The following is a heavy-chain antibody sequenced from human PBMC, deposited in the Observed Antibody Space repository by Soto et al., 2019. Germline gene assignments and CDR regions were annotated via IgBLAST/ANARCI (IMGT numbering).Heavy chain of an antibody. J-gene: IGHJ3*02. CDR3: AADRGSPLAFDI. CDR2: IVVGSGNT. CDR1: GFTFTSSA. V-gene: IGHV1-58*01. D-gene: IGHD1-26*01. Sequence: SVKVSCKASGFTFTSSAVQWVRQARGQRLEWIGWIVVGSGNTNYAQKFQERVTITRDMSTSTAYMELSSLRSEDTAVYYCAADRGSPLAFDIWGQGTMVTVSS.